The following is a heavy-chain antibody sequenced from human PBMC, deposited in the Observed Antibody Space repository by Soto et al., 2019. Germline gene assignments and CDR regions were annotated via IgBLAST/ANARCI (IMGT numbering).Heavy chain of an antibody. CDR1: GFTFSNYE. CDR2: ISNNGAHT. CDR3: ARRGYGSRWPNVYMDV. V-gene: IGHV3-64*01. J-gene: IGHJ6*03. D-gene: IGHD6-13*01. Sequence: EAQLVESGGGLVQPGGSLRLSCAASGFTFSNYEMHWVRQAPGKGLEYVSGISNNGAHTDYAKSVKGRFTISRDNSENTVYLQVGSLRAEDMALYYCARRGYGSRWPNVYMDVWGKGTTVTVS.